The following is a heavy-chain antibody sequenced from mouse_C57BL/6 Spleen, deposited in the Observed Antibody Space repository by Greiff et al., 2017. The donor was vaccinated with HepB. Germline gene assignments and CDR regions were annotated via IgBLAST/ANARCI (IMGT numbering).Heavy chain of an antibody. D-gene: IGHD1-1*01. J-gene: IGHJ3*01. CDR1: GFNIKDYY. CDR3: TTYYGISWFAY. V-gene: IGHV14-1*01. CDR2: IDPEDGDT. Sequence: EVQLQQSGAELVRPGASVKLSCTASGFNIKDYYMHWVKQRPEQGLEWIGRIDPEDGDTEYAPKFQGKATMTADTSSNTAYLQLSSLTSEDTAVYYCTTYYGISWFAYWGQGTLVTVSA.